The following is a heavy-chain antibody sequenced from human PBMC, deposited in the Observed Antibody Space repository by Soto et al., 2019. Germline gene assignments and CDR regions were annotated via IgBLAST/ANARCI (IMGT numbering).Heavy chain of an antibody. D-gene: IGHD6-13*01. V-gene: IGHV4-59*01. CDR3: ARTRGSSSWDLDY. J-gene: IGHJ4*02. CDR2: IYYSGST. Sequence: QVQLQESGPGLVKPSETLSLTCTVSGGSISSYYWSWIRQPPGKGLEWIGYIYYSGSTSYNPSLKSRVTISLDTSKNQFSLKLSSVTAADTAVYYCARTRGSSSWDLDYWGQGTLVTVSS. CDR1: GGSISSYY.